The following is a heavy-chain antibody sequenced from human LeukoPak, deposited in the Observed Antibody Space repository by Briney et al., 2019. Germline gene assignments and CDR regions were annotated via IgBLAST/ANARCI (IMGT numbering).Heavy chain of an antibody. J-gene: IGHJ4*02. D-gene: IGHD5-24*01. CDR3: AEYIRRSGTYNFDF. V-gene: IGHV4-59*01. Sequence: SETLSLTCTVSGGSISSYYWSWIRQPPGKGLVWIGYIYYSGSTNCNPSPKSRVTISVDTSKNQFSLKLGSVTAADTAVYYCAEYIRRSGTYNFDFWGQGTLVTVSS. CDR2: IYYSGST. CDR1: GGSISSYY.